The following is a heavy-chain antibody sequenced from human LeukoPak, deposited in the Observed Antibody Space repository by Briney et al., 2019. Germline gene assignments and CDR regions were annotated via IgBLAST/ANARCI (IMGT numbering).Heavy chain of an antibody. CDR3: AGGSGSYLDY. CDR2: IYHSGST. CDR1: GGSISSGGYS. D-gene: IGHD3-10*01. J-gene: IGHJ4*02. V-gene: IGHV4-30-2*01. Sequence: SQTLSLTCAVSGGSISSGGYSWSWIRQPPGKGLEWIGYIYHSGSTYYNPSLKSRVTISVDRSKNQFSLKLSSVTAADTAVYYCAGGSGSYLDYWGQGTLVTVSS.